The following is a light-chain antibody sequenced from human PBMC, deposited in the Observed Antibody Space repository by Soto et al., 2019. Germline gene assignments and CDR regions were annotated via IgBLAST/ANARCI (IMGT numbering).Light chain of an antibody. Sequence: EIVMTQSPATLSLSPGERATLSCRASQSVSSNLSWYQQKPGQAPRLLIYCASTRATGIPARFSGSCSGTEFTLTISSLQSEEYAVYYRQQYNDWPTFGEGTKVEIK. CDR1: QSVSSN. V-gene: IGKV3-15*01. CDR3: QQYNDWPT. J-gene: IGKJ1*01. CDR2: CAS.